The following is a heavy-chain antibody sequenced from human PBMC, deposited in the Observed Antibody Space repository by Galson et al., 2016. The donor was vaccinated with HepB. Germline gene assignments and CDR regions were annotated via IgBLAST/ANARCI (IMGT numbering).Heavy chain of an antibody. V-gene: IGHV1-18*01. J-gene: IGHJ6*02. CDR2: ISPYNGNT. CDR1: GYTFTTYG. CDR3: AKKEGVAARNHYYSYYGMAV. Sequence: SVKVSCKASGYTFTTYGISWVRQAPGQGLEWMGWISPYNGNTNYAQKFQGRVTMTTDTSTSTAYMELRSLRSDDTAVYYCAKKEGVAARNHYYSYYGMAVWGRGTTVTVSS. D-gene: IGHD6-6*01.